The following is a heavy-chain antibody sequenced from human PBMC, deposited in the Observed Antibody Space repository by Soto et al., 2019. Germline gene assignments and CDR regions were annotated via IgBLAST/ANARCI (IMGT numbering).Heavy chain of an antibody. CDR2: ISSSSSTV. V-gene: IGHV3-48*02. CDR3: VKGGWGDF. J-gene: IGHJ4*02. D-gene: IGHD3-16*01. CDR1: GFTFSTYD. Sequence: VQLVESGGGLAQPGGSLRLSCAASGFTFSTYDMHWVRQAPGKGLEWVSFISSSSSTVNYADSVKGRFTISRDNAQNSLSLQMNSLRDDDTAVYYCVKGGWGDFWGQGTLVTVSS.